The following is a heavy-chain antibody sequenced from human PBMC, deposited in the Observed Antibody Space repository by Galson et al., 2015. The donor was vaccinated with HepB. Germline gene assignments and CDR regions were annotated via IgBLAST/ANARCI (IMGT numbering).Heavy chain of an antibody. Sequence: SLRLSCAASGFTFSSYSMNWVRQAPGKGLEWVSSISSSSSYIYYADSVKGRFTISRDNAKNSLYLQMNSLRAEDTAVYYCAKDYLASWFGEEKLYYYYGMDVWGQGTTVTVSS. CDR3: AKDYLASWFGEEKLYYYYGMDV. D-gene: IGHD3-10*01. J-gene: IGHJ6*02. V-gene: IGHV3-21*04. CDR1: GFTFSSYS. CDR2: ISSSSSYI.